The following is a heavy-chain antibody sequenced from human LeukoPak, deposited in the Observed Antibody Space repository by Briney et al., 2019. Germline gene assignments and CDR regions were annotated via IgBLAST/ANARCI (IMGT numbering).Heavy chain of an antibody. CDR1: DGSFSGYY. CDR2: INHSGST. V-gene: IGHV4-34*01. Sequence: SETLSLTCAVYDGSFSGYYWRWLRQPPGKGLEGIGEINHSGSTNYNPSLKSRVTISLDTSKSQFSLKVRYVTAADTAVYYCARGLNDSWTGENYWGQGTLVTVSS. D-gene: IGHD3-3*01. CDR3: ARGLNDSWTGENY. J-gene: IGHJ4*02.